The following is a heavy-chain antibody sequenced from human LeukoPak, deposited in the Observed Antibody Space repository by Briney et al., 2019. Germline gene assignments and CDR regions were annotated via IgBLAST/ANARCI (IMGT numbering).Heavy chain of an antibody. CDR3: ARGDKFAYGSGSYHY. J-gene: IGHJ4*02. V-gene: IGHV3-21*01. CDR1: GFTFSSYS. Sequence: RGSLRLSCAASGFTFSSYSMNWVRQAPGKGLEWVSSISSSSRYIYYADSVKGRFTISRDNAKNSLYLQMNSLRAEDTAVYYCARGDKFAYGSGSYHYWGQGTLVTVSS. D-gene: IGHD3-10*01. CDR2: ISSSSRYI.